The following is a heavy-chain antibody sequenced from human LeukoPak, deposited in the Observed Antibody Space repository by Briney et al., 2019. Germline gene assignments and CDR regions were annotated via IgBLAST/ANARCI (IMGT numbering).Heavy chain of an antibody. CDR1: GFTFSSYG. J-gene: IGHJ3*02. V-gene: IGHV3-33*06. Sequence: PGGSLRLSCAASGFTFSSYGMHWVRQAPGKGLEWVAVILSDGSKEFYTDSVKGRFTISRDNSKNTLYLQMNSLRAEDTAVYYCAKDHPYSGSYWGHDAFEIWGQGTMVTVSS. CDR3: AKDHPYSGSYWGHDAFEI. D-gene: IGHD1-26*01. CDR2: ILSDGSKE.